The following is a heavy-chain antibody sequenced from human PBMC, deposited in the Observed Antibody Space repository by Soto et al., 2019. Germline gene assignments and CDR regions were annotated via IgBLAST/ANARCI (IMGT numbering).Heavy chain of an antibody. Sequence: SLRLSCAASGFTFSSYGMHWVRQAPGRGLEWVAVISYDGSNKYYADSVKGRFTISRDNSKNTLYPQMNSLRAEDTAVYYCAKDTSKAYYYDAEYFQHWGQGTLVTVSS. CDR2: ISYDGSNK. V-gene: IGHV3-30*18. CDR3: AKDTSKAYYYDAEYFQH. CDR1: GFTFSSYG. D-gene: IGHD3-22*01. J-gene: IGHJ1*01.